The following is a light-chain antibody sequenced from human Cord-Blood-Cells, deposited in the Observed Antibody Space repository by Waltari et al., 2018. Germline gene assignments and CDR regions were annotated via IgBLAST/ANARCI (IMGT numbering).Light chain of an antibody. CDR3: QQYNKWPYT. V-gene: IGKV3-15*01. CDR1: QSVSSN. J-gene: IGKJ2*01. CDR2: GAS. Sequence: EIVLTQSPATPSVSLGARATLSCRASQSVSSNLAWYQQTPGQAPRLLIYGASTRATSIGARFCGSGSGTEFALTISSLESGDFAVYYCQQYNKWPYTFGQGTKLEIK.